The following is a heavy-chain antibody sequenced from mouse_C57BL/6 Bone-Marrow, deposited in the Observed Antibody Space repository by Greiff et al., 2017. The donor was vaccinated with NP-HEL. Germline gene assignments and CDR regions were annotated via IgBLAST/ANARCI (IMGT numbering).Heavy chain of an antibody. CDR3: AREGLFYGSSSLDY. CDR1: GYTFTSYW. J-gene: IGHJ2*01. V-gene: IGHV1-64*01. CDR2: IHPNSGST. D-gene: IGHD1-1*01. Sequence: QVQLQQSGAELVKPGASVKLSCKASGYTFTSYWMHWVKQRPGQGLEWIGMIHPNSGSTNYNEKFKSKATLTVDKSSSTAYMQLSSLTSEDSAVYYCAREGLFYGSSSLDYWGQGTTLTVSS.